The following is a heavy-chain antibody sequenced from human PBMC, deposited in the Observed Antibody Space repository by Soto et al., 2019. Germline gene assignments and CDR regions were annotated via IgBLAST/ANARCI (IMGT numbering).Heavy chain of an antibody. V-gene: IGHV4-39*01. CDR2: IYYSGST. CDR3: ASQLRITIFGVVPDAFDI. D-gene: IGHD3-3*01. J-gene: IGHJ3*02. Sequence: SETLSLTCTVSGDSISSSSYYWGWIRQPPGKGLEWIGSIYYSGSTYYNPSLKSRVTISVDTSKDQFSLKLSSVTAADTAVYYCASQLRITIFGVVPDAFDIWGQGTMVTVSS. CDR1: GDSISSSSYY.